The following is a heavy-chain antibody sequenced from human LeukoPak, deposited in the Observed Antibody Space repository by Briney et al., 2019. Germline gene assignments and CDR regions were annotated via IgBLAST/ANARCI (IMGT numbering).Heavy chain of an antibody. CDR3: ARDSYCSGGSCLPFFDY. J-gene: IGHJ4*02. Sequence: PGRSLRLSCAASGFTFSSYEMNWVRQAPGKGLEWVSYISTSGSTIYYADSVKGRFTISRDNAKNSLYLQMNSLRAEDTAVYYCARDSYCSGGSCLPFFDYWGQGTLVTVSS. D-gene: IGHD2-15*01. V-gene: IGHV3-48*03. CDR2: ISTSGSTI. CDR1: GFTFSSYE.